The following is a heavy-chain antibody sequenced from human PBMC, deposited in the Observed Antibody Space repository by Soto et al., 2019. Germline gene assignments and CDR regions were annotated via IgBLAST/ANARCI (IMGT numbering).Heavy chain of an antibody. V-gene: IGHV4-59*08. D-gene: IGHD6-19*01. J-gene: IGHJ4*02. CDR2: IYFRGTT. CDR3: ARLRAGPDNGWYWAFDD. Sequence: PSETLSLTCTVSGGSISSYYWSWIRQPPGKGLEWIGYIYFRGTTNYNPSLKSRVTMSADTSKNQFSLKLNSVTAADTAVYYCARLRAGPDNGWYWAFDDWGQGTLVTVSS. CDR1: GGSISSYY.